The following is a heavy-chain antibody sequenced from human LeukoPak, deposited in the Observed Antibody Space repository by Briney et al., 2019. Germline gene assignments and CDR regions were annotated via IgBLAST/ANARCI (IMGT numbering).Heavy chain of an antibody. CDR2: IWYDGSKK. D-gene: IGHD2-15*01. J-gene: IGHJ5*02. CDR1: GFAFNKYG. Sequence: GRSLRLSCGASGFAFNKYGFHWVRQAPGKGLEWVAVIWYDGSKKYYVDSVKGRFTISRDSSKNTLYLQMNSLRAEDTAIYYCVTDGSGVPYGWFDPWGQGTLVTVSP. CDR3: VTDGSGVPYGWFDP. V-gene: IGHV3-33*01.